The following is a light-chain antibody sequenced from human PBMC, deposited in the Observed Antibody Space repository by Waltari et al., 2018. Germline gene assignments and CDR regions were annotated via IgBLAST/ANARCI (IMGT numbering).Light chain of an antibody. CDR1: QDISNY. Sequence: DIQMTQSPSSLSASVGDRVTITCQASQDISNYLNWYQQKAGNAPKLLIYDASNLETGVPSRFSGSGSGTDFTLTINNLQPEDLSIYYCQQTYSAPLSFGGGTKVGMK. V-gene: IGKV1-39*01. CDR3: QQTYSAPLS. CDR2: DAS. J-gene: IGKJ4*01.